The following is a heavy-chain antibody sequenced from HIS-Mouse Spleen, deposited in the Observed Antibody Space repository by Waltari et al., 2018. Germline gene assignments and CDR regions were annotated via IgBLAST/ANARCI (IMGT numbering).Heavy chain of an antibody. CDR1: GFTVSRYY. D-gene: IGHD6-13*01. J-gene: IGHJ4*02. V-gene: IGHV3-66*01. Sequence: EVQLVVFGGGLVQPGGSLRLSGAASGFTVSRYYRGWGRQAPGKGLEWVSVIYSVGSTYYADSVKGRFTISRDNSKNTLYLQMNSLRAEDTAVYYCARDIKAAACWGQGTLVTVSS. CDR3: ARDIKAAAC. CDR2: IYSVGST.